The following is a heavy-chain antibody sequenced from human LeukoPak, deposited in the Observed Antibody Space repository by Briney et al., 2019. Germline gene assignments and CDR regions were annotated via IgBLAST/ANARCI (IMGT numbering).Heavy chain of an antibody. D-gene: IGHD3-16*02. V-gene: IGHV4-34*01. CDR3: ARGRIKNDYVWGSYQNWFDP. CDR2: INHSGST. Sequence: SETLSLTCAVYGGSFSGYYWSWIRQPPGKGLEWIGEINHSGSTNYNPSLKSRVTISVDTSKNQFSLKLSSVTAADTAVYYCARGRIKNDYVWGSYQNWFDPWGQGTLVTVSS. J-gene: IGHJ5*02. CDR1: GGSFSGYY.